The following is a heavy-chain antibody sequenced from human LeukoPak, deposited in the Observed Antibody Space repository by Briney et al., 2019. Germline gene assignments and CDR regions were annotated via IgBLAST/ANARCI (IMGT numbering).Heavy chain of an antibody. CDR3: ARTKKRGIAD. J-gene: IGHJ4*02. D-gene: IGHD6-13*01. CDR1: GGSFSDYY. Sequence: PSETLSLTCAVYGGSFSDYYWSWIRQPPGKGLEWIGEIHHSGSTNYNPSLKSRVTISVDTSKNQFSLKLSSVTAADTAVYYCARTKKRGIADWGQGTLVTVSS. V-gene: IGHV4-34*01. CDR2: IHHSGST.